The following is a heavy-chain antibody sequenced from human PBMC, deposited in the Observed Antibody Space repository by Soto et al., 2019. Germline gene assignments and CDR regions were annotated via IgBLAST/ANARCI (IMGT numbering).Heavy chain of an antibody. CDR3: AKSENTAMVTVDY. D-gene: IGHD5-18*01. Sequence: SLRLSCAASGFTFSSYGMHWVRQAPGKGLEWVAVISYDGSNKYYADSVKGRFTISRDNSKNTLYLQMNSLRAEDTAVYYCAKSENTAMVTVDYWGQGTLVTVSS. V-gene: IGHV3-30*18. J-gene: IGHJ4*02. CDR1: GFTFSSYG. CDR2: ISYDGSNK.